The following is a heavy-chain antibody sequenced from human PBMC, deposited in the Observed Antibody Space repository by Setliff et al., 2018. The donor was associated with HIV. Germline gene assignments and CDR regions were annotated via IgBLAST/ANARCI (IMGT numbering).Heavy chain of an antibody. CDR1: GYIFSGYY. Sequence: ASVKVSCKASGYIFSGYYLHWVRQAPGQGLEWMGMINPSGASTSYAQKFQGRVTMTRDTSTSTVYMELSSLRSEDTAVYYCARDRITMIVLGRQTGWFDPWGQGTLVTVSS. CDR3: ARDRITMIVLGRQTGWFDP. V-gene: IGHV1-46*03. J-gene: IGHJ5*02. CDR2: INPSGAST. D-gene: IGHD3-22*01.